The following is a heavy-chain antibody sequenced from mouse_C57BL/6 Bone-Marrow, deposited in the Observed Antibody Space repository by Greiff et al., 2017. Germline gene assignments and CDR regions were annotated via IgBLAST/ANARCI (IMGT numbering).Heavy chain of an antibody. D-gene: IGHD1-1*01. CDR3: ARWDYGSSPWFAY. CDR2: IDPSDSYT. V-gene: IGHV1-59*01. Sequence: QVQLQQPGAELVRPGTSVKLSCKASGYTFTSYWMHWVKQRPGQGLEWIGVIDPSDSYTNYNQKFKGKATLTVDTSSSTAYMQLSSLTSADSAVYYCARWDYGSSPWFAYWGQGTLVTVSA. J-gene: IGHJ3*01. CDR1: GYTFTSYW.